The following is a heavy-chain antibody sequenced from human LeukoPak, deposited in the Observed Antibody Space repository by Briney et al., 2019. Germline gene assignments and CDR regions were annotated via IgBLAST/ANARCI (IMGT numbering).Heavy chain of an antibody. CDR1: GFTFSSYG. CDR3: AKGGLQPLSTLDS. J-gene: IGHJ4*02. Sequence: PGRSLRLSCAASGFTFSSYGMHWVRQAPGKGLEWVAVISSDGSNKYYGDSVKGRFTISRDHSKNTLSLQMNSLRAEDTGLYYCAKGGLQPLSTLDSWGQGTLITVSS. D-gene: IGHD5-24*01. V-gene: IGHV3-30*18. CDR2: ISSDGSNK.